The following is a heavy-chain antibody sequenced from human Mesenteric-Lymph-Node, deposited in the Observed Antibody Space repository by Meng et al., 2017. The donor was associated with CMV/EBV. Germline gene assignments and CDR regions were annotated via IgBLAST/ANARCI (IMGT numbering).Heavy chain of an antibody. D-gene: IGHD3-22*01. J-gene: IGHJ4*02. CDR3: ASMGTYDSSGYSFDY. CDR2: IYHSGST. V-gene: IGHV4-4*02. CDR1: GGSISSSNW. Sequence: SETLPLTCAVSGGSISSSNWWSWVRQPPGKGLEWIGEIYHSGSTNYNPSLKSRVTISVDKSKNQFSLKLSSVTAADTAVYYCASMGTYDSSGYSFDYWGQGTLVTVSS.